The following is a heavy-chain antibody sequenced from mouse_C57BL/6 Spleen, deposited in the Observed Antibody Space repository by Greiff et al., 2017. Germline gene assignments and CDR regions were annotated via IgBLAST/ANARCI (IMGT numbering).Heavy chain of an antibody. CDR2: ISSGSSTI. V-gene: IGHV5-17*01. Sequence: EVQVVESGGGLVKPGGSLKLSCAASGFTFSDYGMPWVRQAPEKGLEWVAYISSGSSTIYYADTVKGRFTISRDNAKNTLFLQMTSVRSEDTAMYYCARDDGYYGFADWGQGTLVTVSA. CDR3: ARDDGYYGFAD. J-gene: IGHJ3*01. CDR1: GFTFSDYG. D-gene: IGHD2-3*01.